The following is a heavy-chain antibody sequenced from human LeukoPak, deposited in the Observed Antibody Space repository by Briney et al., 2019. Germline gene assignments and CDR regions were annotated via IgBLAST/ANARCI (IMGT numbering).Heavy chain of an antibody. J-gene: IGHJ6*03. CDR1: GYTFTSYG. V-gene: IGHV1-18*01. CDR2: ISAYNGNT. Sequence: ASVKVSCKASGYTFTSYGISWVRQAPGQGLEWMGWISAYNGNTNYAQKLQGRVTMTTDTSTSTAYVELRSLRSDDTAVYYCARFPQDLYYYYMDVWGKGTTVTVSS. CDR3: ARFPQDLYYYYMDV.